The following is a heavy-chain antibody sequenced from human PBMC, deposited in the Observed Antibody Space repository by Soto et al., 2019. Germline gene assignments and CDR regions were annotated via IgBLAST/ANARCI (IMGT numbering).Heavy chain of an antibody. V-gene: IGHV1-46*03. CDR3: ARDRCSGGSCQRGSYYYYYMDV. J-gene: IGHJ6*03. D-gene: IGHD2-15*01. CDR2: INPSGGST. CDR1: GYTFTSYY. Sequence: ASVKVSCKASGYTFTSYYMHWVRQAPGQGLEWMGIINPSGGSTSYARKFQGRVTMTRDTSTSTVYMELSSLRSEDTAVYYCARDRCSGGSCQRGSYYYYYMDVWGKGTTVTVSS.